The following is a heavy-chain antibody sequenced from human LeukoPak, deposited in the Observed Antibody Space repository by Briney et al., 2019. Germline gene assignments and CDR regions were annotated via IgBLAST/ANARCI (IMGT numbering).Heavy chain of an antibody. D-gene: IGHD2-8*01. CDR2: IVVGSGNT. J-gene: IGHJ5*02. CDR1: GFTFTSSA. CDR3: AARYCTNGVCYNGFDP. Sequence: ETSVKVSCTASGFTFTSSAMQWVRQARGQRLEWIGGIVVGSGNTNYAQKFQERVTITRDMSTSTAYMELSSLRSEDTAVYYCAARYCTNGVCYNGFDPWGQGTLVTVSS. V-gene: IGHV1-58*02.